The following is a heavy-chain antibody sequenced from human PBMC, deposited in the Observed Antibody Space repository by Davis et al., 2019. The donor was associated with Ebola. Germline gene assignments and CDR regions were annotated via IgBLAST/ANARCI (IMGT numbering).Heavy chain of an antibody. CDR2: VYNGKA. V-gene: IGHV4-59*12. Sequence: PSETLSLTCSVSGDSISRYYCSWIRQAPGKTLEWVGYVYNGKAIYNPSLKSRVTIFSDTSANSFSLRLPSVTAADTAIYFCARDDDPFRGRYKYRPPNAFDLWGQGTKVAVSS. CDR3: ARDDDPFRGRYKYRPPNAFDL. J-gene: IGHJ3*01. CDR1: GDSISRYY. D-gene: IGHD1-26*01.